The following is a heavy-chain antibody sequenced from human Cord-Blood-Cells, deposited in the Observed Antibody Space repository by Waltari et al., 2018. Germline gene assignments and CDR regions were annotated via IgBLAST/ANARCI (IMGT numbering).Heavy chain of an antibody. V-gene: IGHV4-39*01. CDR2: SDYSGCR. CDR3: ARPHGLQLGYWYFDL. CDR1: GGPISSSSYY. D-gene: IGHD1-7*01. J-gene: IGHJ2*01. Sequence: QLQLQESGPGLVKPSETLSLTCTVSGGPISSSSYYWGWIRQPPGKGLEWIGGSDYSGCRFYNPSRRSRVSCSGDTSKKPFPRMLSSVTAADTAGYYCARPHGLQLGYWYFDLWGRGTLVTVSS.